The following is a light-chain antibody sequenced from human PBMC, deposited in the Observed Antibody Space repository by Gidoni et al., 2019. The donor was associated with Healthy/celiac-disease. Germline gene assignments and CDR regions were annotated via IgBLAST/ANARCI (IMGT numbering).Light chain of an antibody. CDR2: AAS. Sequence: DIQMTKSPSSLSASVGDRVTITCRASQGISNYLAWYQQKPGKVPKLLIYAASTLQSGVPSRFSGSGSGTDFTLTISSLQPEDVATYYCQKYNSAPEFTFGPGTKVDIK. V-gene: IGKV1-27*01. CDR1: QGISNY. J-gene: IGKJ3*01. CDR3: QKYNSAPEFT.